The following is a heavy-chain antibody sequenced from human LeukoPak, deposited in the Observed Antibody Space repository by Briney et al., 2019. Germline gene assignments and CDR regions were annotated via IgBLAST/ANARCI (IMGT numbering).Heavy chain of an antibody. J-gene: IGHJ4*02. CDR1: GYSISSGYY. CDR2: IYPSGST. Sequence: SETLSFTCAVSGYSISSGYYWGWIRQPPGKGLDWIAIIYPSGSTYYSPSLKSRVTISVDTSKNQFSLKMTSVTAADTAVYYCARSTVTTPWYFDYWGQGTLVTVSS. V-gene: IGHV4-38-2*01. D-gene: IGHD4-11*01. CDR3: ARSTVTTPWYFDY.